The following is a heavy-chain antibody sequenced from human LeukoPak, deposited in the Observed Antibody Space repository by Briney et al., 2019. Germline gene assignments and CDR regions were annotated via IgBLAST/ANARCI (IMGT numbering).Heavy chain of an antibody. D-gene: IGHD6-13*01. Sequence: GGSLRLSCAASGFTFSDYYMSWIRQAPGKGLEWVSYISSSGSTIYYADSVKGRFTISRDNAKNSLYLQMNSLRAEDTAVYYCARDSSSSWYNFYYYYMDVWGKGTTVTVSS. CDR1: GFTFSDYY. CDR2: ISSSGSTI. CDR3: ARDSSSSWYNFYYYYMDV. J-gene: IGHJ6*03. V-gene: IGHV3-11*04.